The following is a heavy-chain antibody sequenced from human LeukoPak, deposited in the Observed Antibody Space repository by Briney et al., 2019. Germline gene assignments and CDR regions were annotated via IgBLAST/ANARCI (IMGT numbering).Heavy chain of an antibody. CDR2: IKQDGSEK. J-gene: IGHJ4*02. CDR3: ARDTDFWSGYSHFDY. Sequence: PGGSLRLSCAASGFTFSSYWMSWVRQAPGKGMEWVANIKQDGSEKYYVDSVKGRFTISRDNAKNSLYLQMNSLRAEDTAVYYCARDTDFWSGYSHFDYWGQGTLVTVSS. D-gene: IGHD3-3*01. CDR1: GFTFSSYW. V-gene: IGHV3-7*01.